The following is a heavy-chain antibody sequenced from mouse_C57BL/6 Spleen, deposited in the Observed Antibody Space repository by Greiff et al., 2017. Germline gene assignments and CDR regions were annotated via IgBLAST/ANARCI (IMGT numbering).Heavy chain of an antibody. CDR3: ARFPITTVRNWYFDV. CDR2: INPSSGYT. Sequence: VQLQQSGAELAKPGASVKLSCKASGYTFTSYWMHWVKQRPGQGLEWIGYINPSSGYTKYNQKFKDKATLTADKSSSTAYMQLSRLTYEDSAVYYCARFPITTVRNWYFDVWGTGTTVTVSS. CDR1: GYTFTSYW. D-gene: IGHD1-1*01. J-gene: IGHJ1*03. V-gene: IGHV1-7*01.